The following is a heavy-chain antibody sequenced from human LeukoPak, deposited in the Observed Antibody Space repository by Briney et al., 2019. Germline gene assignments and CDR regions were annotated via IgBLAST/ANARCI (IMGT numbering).Heavy chain of an antibody. J-gene: IGHJ6*02. D-gene: IGHD2-2*01. V-gene: IGHV1-69*13. CDR3: ARVLVAFDYYYYGMDV. CDR2: IIPIFGTA. CDR1: GGTFGSYA. Sequence: ASVKVSCKASGGTFGSYAISWVRQAPGQGLEWMGGIIPIFGTANYAQKFQGRVTITADESTSTAYMELSSLRSEDTAVYYCARVLVAFDYYYYGMDVWGQGTTVTVSS.